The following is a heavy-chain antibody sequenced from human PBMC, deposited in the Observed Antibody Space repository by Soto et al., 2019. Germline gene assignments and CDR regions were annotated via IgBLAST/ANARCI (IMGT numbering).Heavy chain of an antibody. D-gene: IGHD3-16*01. J-gene: IGHJ4*02. CDR3: ARIRGLGEVSPYFDH. Sequence: SVIMCHTWTVVWDSIANFFGTWIRKHPGRGLEWIGYISYSGTTNYAASLKSRVTISVDTSANQFSLRVRSVTAADTAVYYCARIRGLGEVSPYFDHLVQGSRVPVSS. CDR2: ISYSGTT. V-gene: IGHV4-59*01. CDR1: WDSIANFF.